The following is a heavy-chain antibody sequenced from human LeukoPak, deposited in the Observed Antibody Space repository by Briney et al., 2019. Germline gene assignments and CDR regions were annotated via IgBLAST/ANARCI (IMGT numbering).Heavy chain of an antibody. CDR1: GFTVSSYW. J-gene: IGHJ4*02. V-gene: IGHV3-74*01. D-gene: IGHD1-26*01. CDR3: ARDLTGAVFDF. CDR2: ITSDGSST. Sequence: PGGSLRLSCAASGFTVSSYWMHWVRQAPGKGLVCVSRITSDGSSTSYADSVRGRFTISRDNAKNTVYLQMNSLRPEDTAVYYCARDLTGAVFDFWGQGTLVTVSS.